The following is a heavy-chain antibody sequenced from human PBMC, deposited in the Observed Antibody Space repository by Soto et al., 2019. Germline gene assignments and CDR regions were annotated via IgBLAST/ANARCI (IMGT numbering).Heavy chain of an antibody. Sequence: QVHLLQSGSEVKKPGSSVKVSCRASGDTLSNYAFSWVRQAPGQGLAWMGGIIPIFGTTSYAQKLQGRVILTADESTTTVYMELMRLRSEDTALYFCALGIRGYHIDSWCPGTQVTVAS. J-gene: IGHJ4*02. CDR3: ALGIRGYHIDS. V-gene: IGHV1-69*01. D-gene: IGHD2-15*01. CDR1: GDTLSNYA. CDR2: IIPIFGTT.